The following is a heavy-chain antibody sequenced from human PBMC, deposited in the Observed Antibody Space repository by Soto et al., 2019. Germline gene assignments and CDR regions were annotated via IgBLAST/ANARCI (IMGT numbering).Heavy chain of an antibody. V-gene: IGHV4-30-4*01. D-gene: IGHD3-10*01. CDR1: GGSISSGDYY. Sequence: SETLSLTCTVSGGSISSGDYYWSWIRQPPGKGLEWIGYIYYSGSTYYNPSLKSRVTISVATSKNQFSLKLSSVTAADTAVYYGARRSSNLDYWGQGTLVTVSS. CDR2: IYYSGST. CDR3: ARRSSNLDY. J-gene: IGHJ4*02.